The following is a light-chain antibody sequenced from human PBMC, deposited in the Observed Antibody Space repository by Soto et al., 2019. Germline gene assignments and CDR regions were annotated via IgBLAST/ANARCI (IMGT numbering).Light chain of an antibody. CDR2: EVS. Sequence: QSALTQPASVSGSPGQSITISCTGTSSDVGGDKYVSWYQQHPGKAPKLMIYEVSNRPSGVSDRFSGSKSGNTASLTISGLQAEDEADYYCSSYTSRVTWVFGGGTKVTVL. J-gene: IGLJ3*02. CDR3: SSYTSRVTWV. V-gene: IGLV2-14*01. CDR1: SSDVGGDKY.